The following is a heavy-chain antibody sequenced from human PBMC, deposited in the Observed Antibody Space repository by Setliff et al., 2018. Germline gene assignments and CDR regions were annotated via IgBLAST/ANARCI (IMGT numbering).Heavy chain of an antibody. V-gene: IGHV1-69*13. J-gene: IGHJ3*02. CDR3: ARDGDNYYDSSGYYLNHAFDI. CDR2: IIPIFGTA. Sequence: VASVKVSCKASGDTFSSSAISWVRQAPGQGLEWMGGIIPIFGTANYAQKFQGRVTITADESTSAAYMELSSLRSEDTAVYYCARDGDNYYDSSGYYLNHAFDIWGQGTMVTV. CDR1: GDTFSSSA. D-gene: IGHD3-22*01.